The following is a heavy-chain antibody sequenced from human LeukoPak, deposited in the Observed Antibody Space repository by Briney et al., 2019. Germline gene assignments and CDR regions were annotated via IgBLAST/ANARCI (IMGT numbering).Heavy chain of an antibody. V-gene: IGHV4-39*07. CDR2: IYYSGST. CDR3: ARDWLGIAVAGGEGFDI. Sequence: SETLSLTCTVSGGSISSSSYYWGWIRQPPGKGLEWIGSIYYSGSTYYNPSLKSRVTISVDTSKNQFSLKLSSVTAADTAVYYCARDWLGIAVAGGEGFDIWGQGTMVTVSS. CDR1: GGSISSSSYY. D-gene: IGHD6-19*01. J-gene: IGHJ3*02.